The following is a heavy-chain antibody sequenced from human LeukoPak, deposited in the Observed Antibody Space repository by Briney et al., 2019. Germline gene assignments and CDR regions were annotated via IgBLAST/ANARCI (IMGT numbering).Heavy chain of an antibody. CDR3: ARDRLNALAISYYSYYYGMDV. Sequence: ASVKVSCKASGYTFTNYYMGWVRQAPGQELEWMGVINPSGGSTSYAQKFQGRVTMTRDTSTSTVYMDLSSLRSEDTAVYYCARDRLNALAISYYSYYYGMDVWGQGTTVTVSS. CDR2: INPSGGST. V-gene: IGHV1-46*01. D-gene: IGHD2-21*01. J-gene: IGHJ6*02. CDR1: GYTFTNYY.